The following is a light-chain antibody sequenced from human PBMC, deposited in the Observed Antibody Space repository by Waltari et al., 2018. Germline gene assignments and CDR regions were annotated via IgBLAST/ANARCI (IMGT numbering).Light chain of an antibody. CDR2: WAS. CDR3: QQYYNLPLT. J-gene: IGKJ4*01. CDR1: QSVLFDSNNKNY. V-gene: IGKV4-1*01. Sequence: DFVMTQSPDSLAVSLGERATINCKSSQSVLFDSNNKNYLAWYQQKPGQPPKALIYWASTRESGVPDRFSGSGSGTECTLTISSLQAEDVAIYYCQQYYNLPLTFGGGTKVEIK.